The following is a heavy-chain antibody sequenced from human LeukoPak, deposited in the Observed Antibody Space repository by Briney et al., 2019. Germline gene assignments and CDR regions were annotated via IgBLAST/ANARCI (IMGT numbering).Heavy chain of an antibody. Sequence: PSETLSLTCTVSGGSISSYCWSWIRQPPGKGLEWIGYAYYSGSTNYNPSFKSRVTISVDTSKNQFSLKLSSVTAADTAVYYCAAGSGWERKYFQHWGQGTLVTVSS. CDR3: AAGSGWERKYFQH. CDR2: AYYSGST. CDR1: GGSISSYC. J-gene: IGHJ1*01. D-gene: IGHD6-19*01. V-gene: IGHV4-59*08.